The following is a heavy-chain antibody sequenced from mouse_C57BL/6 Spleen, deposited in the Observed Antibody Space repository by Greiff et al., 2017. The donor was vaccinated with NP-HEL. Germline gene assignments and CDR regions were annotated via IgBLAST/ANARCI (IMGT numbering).Heavy chain of an antibody. J-gene: IGHJ2*01. CDR1: GFTFSDYY. CDR2: INYDGSST. D-gene: IGHD1-1*01. Sequence: DVHLVESEGGLVQPGSSMKLSCTASGFTFSDYYMAWVRQVPEKGLEWVANINYDGSSTYYLDSSKSRFIISRDNAKNILYLQMSSLKSEDTATYYCARVHYYGRSYFDYWGQGTTLTVSS. V-gene: IGHV5-16*01. CDR3: ARVHYYGRSYFDY.